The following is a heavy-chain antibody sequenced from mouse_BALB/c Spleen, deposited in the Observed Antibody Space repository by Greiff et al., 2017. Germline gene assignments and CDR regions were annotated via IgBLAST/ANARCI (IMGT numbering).Heavy chain of an antibody. D-gene: IGHD2-3*01. CDR1: GFTFSSFG. CDR3: ARHEGYYGYVDY. Sequence: EVKVVESGGGLVQPGGSRKLSCAASGFTFSSFGMHWVRQAPEKGLEWVAYISSGSSTIYYADTVKGRFTISRDNPKNTLFLQMTSLRSEDTAMYYCARHEGYYGYVDYWGQGTTLTVSA. V-gene: IGHV5-17*02. J-gene: IGHJ2*01. CDR2: ISSGSSTI.